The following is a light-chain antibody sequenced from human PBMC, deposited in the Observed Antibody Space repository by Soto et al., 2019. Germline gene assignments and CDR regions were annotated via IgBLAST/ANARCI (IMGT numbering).Light chain of an antibody. V-gene: IGLV2-8*01. CDR1: KSDIGVYDF. CDR3: KSYAGSNTYV. Sequence: QSALTQPPSASVSPGQSVTISCTGTKSDIGVYDFVSWYQHHPGKAPRLIIYEVVQRPSGVPDRFSGSKSGNTASLTVSGLQAADEADYFCKSYAGSNTYVFGSGTKVTVL. J-gene: IGLJ1*01. CDR2: EVV.